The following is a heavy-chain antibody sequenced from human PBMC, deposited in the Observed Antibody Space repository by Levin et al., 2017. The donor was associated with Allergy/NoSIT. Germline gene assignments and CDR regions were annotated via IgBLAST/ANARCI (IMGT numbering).Heavy chain of an antibody. J-gene: IGHJ4*02. Sequence: PGGSLRLSCAASGFTFSSYGMHWVRQAPGKGLEWVAVISYDGSNKYYADSVNGRFTISRDNSKNTLYLQMNSLRAEDTAVYYCAKEGGRYSYGPAFDYWGQGTLVTVSS. V-gene: IGHV3-30*18. CDR1: GFTFSSYG. CDR2: ISYDGSNK. CDR3: AKEGGRYSYGPAFDY. D-gene: IGHD5-18*01.